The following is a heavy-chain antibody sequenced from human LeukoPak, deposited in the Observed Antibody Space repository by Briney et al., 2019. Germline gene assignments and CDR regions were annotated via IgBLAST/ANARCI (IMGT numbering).Heavy chain of an antibody. D-gene: IGHD3-9*01. CDR3: ARAILRYSYGLDV. Sequence: GRSLRLSCAASGFTFSSYVMHWVRQAPGKGLEWVAVIWFDGSNKYYADSVKGRFTISRDNSKNTMYLQMNSLRAEDTAMYYCARAILRYSYGLDVWGQGTTVTVSS. J-gene: IGHJ6*02. CDR1: GFTFSSYV. V-gene: IGHV3-33*01. CDR2: IWFDGSNK.